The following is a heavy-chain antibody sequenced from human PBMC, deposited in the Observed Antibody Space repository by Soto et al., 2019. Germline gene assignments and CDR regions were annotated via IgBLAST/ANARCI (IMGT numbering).Heavy chain of an antibody. CDR1: GDSVSGGSYY. V-gene: IGHV4-61*01. CDR2: IYYTGST. J-gene: IGHJ4*02. D-gene: IGHD4-17*01. Sequence: SETLSLTCTVSGDSVSGGSYYWSWIRQPPGKGLEWIGYIYYTGSTEYNPSLKSRVTISLDMSKNQFSLKLTSVTTADTAVYYCARGVDLGEPDYWGQGTLVTVSS. CDR3: ARGVDLGEPDY.